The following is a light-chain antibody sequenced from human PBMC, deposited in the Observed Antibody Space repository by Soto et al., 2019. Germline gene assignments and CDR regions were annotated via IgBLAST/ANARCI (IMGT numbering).Light chain of an antibody. CDR1: SSDVGFYNY. J-gene: IGLJ1*01. Sequence: QSALTQPASVSGSPGQSITISCTGTSSDVGFYNYVSWYQQHPDKAPKLMIYEVNNRPSGVSNRFSGSKSGNTASLTISGLQAEDDADYYCSSFTTSSTYVFGTGTKLTVL. CDR2: EVN. V-gene: IGLV2-14*01. CDR3: SSFTTSSTYV.